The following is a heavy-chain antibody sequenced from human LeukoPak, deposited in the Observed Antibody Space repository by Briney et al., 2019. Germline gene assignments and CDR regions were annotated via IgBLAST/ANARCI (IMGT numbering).Heavy chain of an antibody. J-gene: IGHJ5*02. Sequence: GPALVKPAQTLTLTCTFSGLSLSTSGTGVGWIRQPPVKALEWLALTAWDDDKYYSTSLKTRLTVSKDTAKNHVVLTMTNMDPVDAAAYDCARVANWNATGFYRWGQGALVTV. D-gene: IGHD1-1*01. CDR3: ARVANWNATGFYR. V-gene: IGHV2-70*01. CDR1: GLSLSTSGTG. CDR2: TAWDDDK.